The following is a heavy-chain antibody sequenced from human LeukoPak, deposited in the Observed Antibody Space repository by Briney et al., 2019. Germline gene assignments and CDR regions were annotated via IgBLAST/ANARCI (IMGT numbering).Heavy chain of an antibody. CDR2: IWYDGSNK. D-gene: IGHD5-12*01. V-gene: IGHV3-33*06. CDR1: GFSFSNYG. J-gene: IGHJ4*02. CDR3: AKSRGYSAYDFPDY. Sequence: GGSLRLSCAASGFSFSNYGMHWVRQAPGKGLEWVAVIWYDGSNKYYADSVKGRFTISRDNSKNTLYLQMNSLRVEDTAVYYCAKSRGYSAYDFPDYWGQGTLVTVSS.